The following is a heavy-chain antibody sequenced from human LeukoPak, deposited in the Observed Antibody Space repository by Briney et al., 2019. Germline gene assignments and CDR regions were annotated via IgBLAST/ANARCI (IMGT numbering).Heavy chain of an antibody. Sequence: GGSLRLSCAASGFTFDDYGMSWVRQVPGKGLEWVSGINWNGSGAGYADSVKGRFTISRDNAKNSLYLQMNSRKAEDTALFYCRRYLRQLYGRGGDYHFYMDVWGKGTTVTVSS. CDR1: GFTFDDYG. J-gene: IGHJ6*03. CDR3: RRYLRQLYGRGGDYHFYMDV. D-gene: IGHD6-6*01. V-gene: IGHV3-20*04. CDR2: INWNGSGA.